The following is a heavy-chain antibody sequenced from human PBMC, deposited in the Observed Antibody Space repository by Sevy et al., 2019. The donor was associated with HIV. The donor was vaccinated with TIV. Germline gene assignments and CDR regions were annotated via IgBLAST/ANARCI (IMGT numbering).Heavy chain of an antibody. CDR2: MSHDGNYK. CDR1: GFTFSDYD. CDR3: ARLFSCGGDCYYLDY. V-gene: IGHV3-30*04. J-gene: IGHJ4*02. D-gene: IGHD2-21*02. Sequence: GGSLRLSCAASGFTFSDYDMHWVRQAPGKGLEWVAVMSHDGNYKNHADSVKVRFTISRDNFKNTLYLQMNSQTVEDTAVYFCARLFSCGGDCYYLDYWGQGAPVTVSS.